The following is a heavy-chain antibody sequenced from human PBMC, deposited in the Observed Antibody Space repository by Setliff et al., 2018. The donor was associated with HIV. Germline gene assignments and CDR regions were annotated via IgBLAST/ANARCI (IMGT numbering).Heavy chain of an antibody. CDR1: GFSFSAYA. Sequence: GGSLRLSCAASGFSFSAYAMHWVRQPPGKGLEWVSGISSNTDNIYYADPVVGRFTISRDNANNSLFLQMNELRPEDTAFYYCIKDGTPIGRYYQYFHVWGEGVMVTVSS. CDR2: ISSNTDNI. CDR3: IKDGTPIGRYYQYFHV. V-gene: IGHV3-9*01. J-gene: IGHJ6*04. D-gene: IGHD1-26*01.